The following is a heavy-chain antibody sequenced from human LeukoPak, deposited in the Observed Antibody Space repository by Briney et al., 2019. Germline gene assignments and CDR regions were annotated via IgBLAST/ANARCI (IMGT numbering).Heavy chain of an antibody. CDR2: IYYSGST. V-gene: IGHV4-59*01. CDR3: ARGDYDFWSGYSHYYYGMDV. CDR1: GGSISSYY. Sequence: ASETLSLTCTVSGGSISSYYWSWIRQPPGKGLEWIGYIYYSGSTNYNPSLKSRVTISVDTSKNQFSLKLSSVTAADTAVYYCARGDYDFWSGYSHYYYGMDVWSQGTTVTVSS. D-gene: IGHD3-3*01. J-gene: IGHJ6*02.